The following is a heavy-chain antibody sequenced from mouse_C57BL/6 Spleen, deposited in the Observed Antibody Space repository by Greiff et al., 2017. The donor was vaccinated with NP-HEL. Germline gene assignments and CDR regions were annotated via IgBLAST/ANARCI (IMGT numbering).Heavy chain of an antibody. D-gene: IGHD2-1*01. CDR3: AKQLQGYAMDY. Sequence: VMLVESGPGLVQPSQSLSITCTASGFSLTSYGVHWVRQSPGKGLEWLGVIWRGGSTDYNAAFMSRLSITKDNSKSQVFFKMNSLQADDTAIYYCAKQLQGYAMDYWGQGTSVTVSS. V-gene: IGHV2-5*01. CDR1: GFSLTSYG. CDR2: IWRGGST. J-gene: IGHJ4*01.